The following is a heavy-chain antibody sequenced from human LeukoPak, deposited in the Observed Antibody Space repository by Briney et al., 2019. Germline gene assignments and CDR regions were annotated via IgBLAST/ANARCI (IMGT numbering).Heavy chain of an antibody. Sequence: GGSLRLSCAASGFTFSSYEMNWVRQAPGKGLEWVSYISSSSSTIYYADSVKGRFTISRDNAKNSLYLQMNSLRAEDTAVYYCARGGTVDLDYWGQGTLVTVSS. CDR3: ARGGTVDLDY. V-gene: IGHV3-48*01. CDR1: GFTFSSYE. D-gene: IGHD4-23*01. CDR2: ISSSSSTI. J-gene: IGHJ4*02.